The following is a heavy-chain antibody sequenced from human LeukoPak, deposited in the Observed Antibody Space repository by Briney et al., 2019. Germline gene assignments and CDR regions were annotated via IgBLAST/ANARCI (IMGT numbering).Heavy chain of an antibody. CDR3: TTIPLPYYYGSGRRY. CDR1: GFTFSDHY. J-gene: IGHJ4*02. D-gene: IGHD3-10*01. CDR2: IRNKANHHTT. V-gene: IGHV3-72*01. Sequence: GGSLRLSCAASGFTFSDHYMDWVRQAPGKGLEWVGRIRNKANHHTTEYAASVKGRFIISRDDSKNSLYLQMNSLKTEDTAVYYCTTIPLPYYYGSGRRYWGQGTLVTVSS.